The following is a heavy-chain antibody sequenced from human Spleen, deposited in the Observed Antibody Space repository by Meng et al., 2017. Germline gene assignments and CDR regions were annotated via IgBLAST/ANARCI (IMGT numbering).Heavy chain of an antibody. CDR2: ISTSAGTT. V-gene: IGHV3-23*01. CDR3: ARLVHSGSYYGDYYYGMDV. D-gene: IGHD1-26*01. Sequence: GGSLRLSCAASGFAFSTYGMSWVRQAPGKGLEWVSSISTSAGTTYYADSVKGRFTISRDNSRNTIDCQMNNLRAEDTAVYYCARLVHSGSYYGDYYYGMDVWGQGTTVTVSS. J-gene: IGHJ6*02. CDR1: GFAFSTYG.